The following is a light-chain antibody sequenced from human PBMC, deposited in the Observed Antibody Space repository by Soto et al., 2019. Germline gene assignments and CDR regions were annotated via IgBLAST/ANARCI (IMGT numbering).Light chain of an antibody. J-gene: IGKJ2*01. CDR1: QNVSVW. CDR2: DAS. V-gene: IGKV1-5*01. CDR3: QQYDRSSPT. Sequence: DIQMTQSPSTLSASVGDGVTITCRASQNVSVWLAWYQQRPGKAPKFLIYDASNLETGVSSRCSGSGSGTEFTLTIRSLQPDDFATYYCQQYDRSSPTFGQGTKLEIK.